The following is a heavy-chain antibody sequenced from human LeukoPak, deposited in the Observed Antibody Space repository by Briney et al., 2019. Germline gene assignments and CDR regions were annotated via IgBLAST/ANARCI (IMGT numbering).Heavy chain of an antibody. CDR1: GGSISSYY. J-gene: IGHJ6*02. Sequence: SETLSLTCTVSGGSISSYYWSWIRQPPGKGLEWIGYIYYSGSTNYNPPLKSRVTISVDTSKNQFSLKLSSVTAADTAVYYCARGSTYYDFWSGYPAVLGMDVWGQGTTVTVSS. V-gene: IGHV4-59*01. CDR3: ARGSTYYDFWSGYPAVLGMDV. D-gene: IGHD3-3*01. CDR2: IYYSGST.